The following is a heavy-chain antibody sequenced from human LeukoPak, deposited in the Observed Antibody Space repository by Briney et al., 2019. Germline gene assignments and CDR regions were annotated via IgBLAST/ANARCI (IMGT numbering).Heavy chain of an antibody. CDR2: INHSGST. Sequence: SETLSLTCAVYGGSFSGYYWSWIRQPPGKGLEWIGEINHSGSTNYNPSIKSRVTISVDTSKNQFSLKLSSVTAADTAVYYCACYSNIAVVDELPAAIGGNWFDPWGQGTLVTVSS. CDR1: GGSFSGYY. J-gene: IGHJ5*02. V-gene: IGHV4-34*01. D-gene: IGHD2-2*02. CDR3: ACYSNIAVVDELPAAIGGNWFDP.